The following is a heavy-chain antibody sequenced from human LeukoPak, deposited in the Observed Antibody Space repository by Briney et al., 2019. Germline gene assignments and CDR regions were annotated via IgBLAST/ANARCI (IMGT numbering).Heavy chain of an antibody. CDR1: GGTFSSYA. V-gene: IGHV1-69*13. J-gene: IGHJ4*02. D-gene: IGHD6-13*01. CDR3: ARDSGIAAAGTGEYYFDY. CDR2: IIPIFGTA. Sequence: SVKVSCKASGGTFSSYAISWVRQAPGQGLEWMGGIIPIFGTANYAQKFQGRVTITADESTSTAYMELSSLRSEDTAVYYCARDSGIAAAGTGEYYFDYWGQGTLVTVSS.